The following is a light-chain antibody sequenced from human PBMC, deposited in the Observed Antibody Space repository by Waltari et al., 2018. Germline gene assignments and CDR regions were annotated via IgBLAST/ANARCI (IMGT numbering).Light chain of an antibody. J-gene: IGKJ5*01. CDR1: QSVSSY. Sequence: EIVLTQSQATLSLSPGERPTLSCRASQSVSSYLAWYQQKPGQAPRLLIYDASNRATGIPARFSGSGSGTDFTLTISSLEPEDFAVYYCQQRSNWPPKITFGQGTRLEIK. V-gene: IGKV3-11*01. CDR2: DAS. CDR3: QQRSNWPPKIT.